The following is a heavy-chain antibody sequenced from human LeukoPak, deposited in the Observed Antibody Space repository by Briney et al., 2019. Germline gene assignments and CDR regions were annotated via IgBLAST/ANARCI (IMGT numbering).Heavy chain of an antibody. CDR3: ARDGYNYGIFDS. Sequence: SETLSLTCTVSGGSISSGGYYWSWIRQHPGKGLEWIGYIYYSGSTYYNPSLKSRVTMSIDASKNQFSLRLSSVTAADTAVYYCARDGYNYGIFDSRGQGTLVTVSS. CDR1: GGSISSGGYY. V-gene: IGHV4-31*03. D-gene: IGHD5-18*01. CDR2: IYYSGST. J-gene: IGHJ4*02.